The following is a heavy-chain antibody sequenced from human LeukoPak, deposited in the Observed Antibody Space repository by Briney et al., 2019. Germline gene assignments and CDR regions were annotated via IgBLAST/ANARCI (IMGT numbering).Heavy chain of an antibody. Sequence: GASVKVSCKASGYTFTGYYMHWVRQAPGQGLEWMGWINPNSGGTNYAQKFQGRVTMTRDTSISTAYMELSRLRSDDTAVYYCARGYCSSTSCYFGAHDYWGQGTLVTVSS. V-gene: IGHV1-2*02. CDR3: ARGYCSSTSCYFGAHDY. D-gene: IGHD2-2*01. CDR1: GYTFTGYY. CDR2: INPNSGGT. J-gene: IGHJ4*02.